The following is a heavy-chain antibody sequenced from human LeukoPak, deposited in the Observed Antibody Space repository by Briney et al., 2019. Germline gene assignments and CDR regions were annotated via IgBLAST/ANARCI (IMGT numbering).Heavy chain of an antibody. CDR2: INSDGSST. D-gene: IGHD1-26*01. J-gene: IGHJ6*03. V-gene: IGHV3-74*01. Sequence: PSGGSLRLSCAASGFTFSNYWMHWVRQAPGKGLVWVSRINSDGSSTSYADSVKGRFTISRDNAKNTLYLQMNSLRAEDTAVYYCARVSSGSYFGYYYYYMDVWGKGTTVTVPS. CDR3: ARVSSGSYFGYYYYYMDV. CDR1: GFTFSNYW.